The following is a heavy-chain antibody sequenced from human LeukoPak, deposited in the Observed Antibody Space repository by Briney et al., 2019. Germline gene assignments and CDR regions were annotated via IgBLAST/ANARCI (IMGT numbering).Heavy chain of an antibody. CDR1: GDSISSYY. Sequence: SETLSLTCTVSGDSISSYYWSWIRQPPGKGLEWIGFIYYSGSTNYNPSLKSRVTISVDTSKNQFSLKLSSLTAADTAVYYCASHSETYSPSFDYWGQGTLVTISS. CDR3: ASHSETYSPSFDY. J-gene: IGHJ4*02. V-gene: IGHV4-59*01. CDR2: IYYSGST. D-gene: IGHD1-26*01.